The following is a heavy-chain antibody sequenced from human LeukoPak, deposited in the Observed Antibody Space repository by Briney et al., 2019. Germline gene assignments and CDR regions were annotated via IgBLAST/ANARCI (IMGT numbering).Heavy chain of an antibody. D-gene: IGHD3-22*01. V-gene: IGHV3-23*01. Sequence: PGGSLRLSCAASGFTFSSYAMSWVRQAPGKGLEWVSAISGSGGSTYYADSVKGRFTISRDNSKNTLYLQMNSLRAEDTAVYYCAKDIIRLGSGYANAFDIWGQGTMVTVSS. J-gene: IGHJ3*02. CDR3: AKDIIRLGSGYANAFDI. CDR1: GFTFSSYA. CDR2: ISGSGGST.